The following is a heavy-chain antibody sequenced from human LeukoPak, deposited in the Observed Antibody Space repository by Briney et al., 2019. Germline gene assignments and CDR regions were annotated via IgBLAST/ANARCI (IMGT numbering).Heavy chain of an antibody. CDR1: GYSFTSYW. Sequence: GESLKISCKGSGYSFTSYWVGWMRKMPGKGLEWMGIIYPGDSDTRYSPSFQGHVSISTDKSISTAYLQWSSLQASDTAMYYCARRYSTSSGASDAFDIWGQGTMVTVSS. D-gene: IGHD6-6*01. CDR2: IYPGDSDT. V-gene: IGHV5-51*01. CDR3: ARRYSTSSGASDAFDI. J-gene: IGHJ3*02.